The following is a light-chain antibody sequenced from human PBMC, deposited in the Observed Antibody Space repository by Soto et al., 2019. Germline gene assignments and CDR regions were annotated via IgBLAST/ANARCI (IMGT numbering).Light chain of an antibody. V-gene: IGKV1-8*01. Sequence: AIRMTQSPSSLSASTGDRATITCRASQGISSNLAWYQQKPGKAPKLLIYAASTLQSGVPSRFSGSGSGTDFTLTISCLQSDDFATYYCQQYNSYRRTFGQGTKVDI. J-gene: IGKJ1*01. CDR1: QGISSN. CDR3: QQYNSYRRT. CDR2: AAS.